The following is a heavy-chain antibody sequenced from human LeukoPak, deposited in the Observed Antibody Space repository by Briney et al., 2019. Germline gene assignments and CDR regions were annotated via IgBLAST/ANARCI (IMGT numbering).Heavy chain of an antibody. Sequence: SGGSLRLSCVASGFPFGSYGMSWVRQAPGKGLEWVSLISGSTTVIYYADSVKGRFTISRDNSRNTLYLQMNSLRVDDTAVYYCGKNVRRLGDHDYWGQGTLVTVSS. CDR1: GFPFGSYG. J-gene: IGHJ4*02. V-gene: IGHV3-23*01. CDR2: ISGSTTVI. CDR3: GKNVRRLGDHDY. D-gene: IGHD3-10*02.